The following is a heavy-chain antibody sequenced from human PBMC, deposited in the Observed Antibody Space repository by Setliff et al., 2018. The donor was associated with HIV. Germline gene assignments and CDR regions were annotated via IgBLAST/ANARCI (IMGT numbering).Heavy chain of an antibody. V-gene: IGHV4-31*03. CDR1: GGSIYSGGYF. Sequence: SSETLSLTCTVSGGSIYSGGYFWSWIRQPPGKGLEWIGSIYYSGNTNYNPSLKSRVTISVDTSKNQFSLKLSSVTAADTAVYYCARDPHNYDSSGYRRTWYFDLWGRGSLVTVSS. D-gene: IGHD3-22*01. CDR3: ARDPHNYDSSGYRRTWYFDL. J-gene: IGHJ2*01. CDR2: IYYSGNT.